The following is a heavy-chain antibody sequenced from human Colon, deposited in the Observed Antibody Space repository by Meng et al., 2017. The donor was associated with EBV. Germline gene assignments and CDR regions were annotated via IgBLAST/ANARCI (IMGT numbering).Heavy chain of an antibody. V-gene: IGHV4-39*01. CDR2: VRYSGTA. D-gene: IGHD4-17*01. J-gene: IGHJ4*02. CDR1: CRFLDNSDYF. CDR3: ARHVYGDSYGF. Sequence: QLPLQRSVPVQLKPSETLSLTVTVSCRFLDNSDYFWDWIRQPPGKGLEWIGCVRYSGTAYYNPSLTSRVTISVDTSKNQFSLNLSSLTAADTAVYYCARHVYGDSYGFWGQGTLVTVSS.